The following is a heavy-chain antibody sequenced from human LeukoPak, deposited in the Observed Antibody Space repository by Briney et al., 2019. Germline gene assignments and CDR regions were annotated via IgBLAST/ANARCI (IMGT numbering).Heavy chain of an antibody. CDR1: GGTFSSYA. CDR3: ARGNSETYYYDSSGTGGFDP. CDR2: IIPIFGTA. V-gene: IGHV1-69*05. D-gene: IGHD3-22*01. J-gene: IGHJ5*02. Sequence: SVKVSCKASGGTFSSYAISWERQAPGQGLEWMGGIIPIFGTANYAQKFQGRVTITTDESTSTAYMELGSLRSEDTAVYYCARGNSETYYYDSSGTGGFDPWGQGTLVTVSS.